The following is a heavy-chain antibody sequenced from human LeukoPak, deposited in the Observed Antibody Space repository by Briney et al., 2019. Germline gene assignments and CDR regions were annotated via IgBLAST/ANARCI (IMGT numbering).Heavy chain of an antibody. J-gene: IGHJ4*02. CDR1: GFTFSDYA. V-gene: IGHV3-23*01. CDR2: ITSGANT. CDR3: AKARAGDITAAFNY. Sequence: GGSLRLSCAASGFTFSDYAMSWVRQAPGKGLEWVSGITSGANTYYADSVKGRFTISRGNSENTLNLQMNSLRAEDTAIYYCAKARAGDITAAFNYWGQGTLVTVSS. D-gene: IGHD6-13*01.